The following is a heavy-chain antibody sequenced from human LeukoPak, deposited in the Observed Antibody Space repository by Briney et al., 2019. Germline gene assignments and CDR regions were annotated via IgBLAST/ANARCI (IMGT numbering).Heavy chain of an antibody. V-gene: IGHV1-8*01. Sequence: ASVKVSCKASGYTFTSYDINWVRQATGQGREWMGWMNPNSGNTGYAQKFQGRVTMTRNTSISTAYMELSSLRSEDTAAYYCARGSLWCSGGSCYSDYWGQGTLVTVYS. CDR2: MNPNSGNT. CDR1: GYTFTSYD. J-gene: IGHJ4*02. D-gene: IGHD2-15*01. CDR3: ARGSLWCSGGSCYSDY.